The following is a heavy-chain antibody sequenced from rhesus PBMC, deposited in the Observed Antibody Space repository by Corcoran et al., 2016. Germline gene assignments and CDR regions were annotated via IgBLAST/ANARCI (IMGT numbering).Heavy chain of an antibody. D-gene: IGHD4-23*01. CDR1: GFTFSSCG. J-gene: IGHJ4*01. Sequence: EVQLVESGGGLVQPGGSLRLSCAASGFTFSSCGMYWVRQSPGQGLEWISAISSGGGNTYYADSVKGRFTISRDNAKNKLSLQMNSLRAEDTAVYYCAKAGTVTTWANDYWGQGVLVTVSS. V-gene: IGHV3S25*01. CDR3: AKAGTVTTWANDY. CDR2: ISSGGGNT.